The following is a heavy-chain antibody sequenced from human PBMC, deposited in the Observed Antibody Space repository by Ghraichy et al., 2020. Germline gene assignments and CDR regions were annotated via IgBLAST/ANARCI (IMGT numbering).Heavy chain of an antibody. J-gene: IGHJ6*02. CDR2: VMAGGSQK. Sequence: LSLTCAASGFTFSNHGMSWVRQAPGRGWEWVASVMAGGSQKYYVDSVWGRFTISRDDTKNSRSLQMSSLRAEDTAVYHCARDLYGAMVHWGHGTTVTVSS. D-gene: IGHD3-3*01. CDR1: GFTFSNHG. CDR3: ARDLYGAMVH. V-gene: IGHV3-7*03.